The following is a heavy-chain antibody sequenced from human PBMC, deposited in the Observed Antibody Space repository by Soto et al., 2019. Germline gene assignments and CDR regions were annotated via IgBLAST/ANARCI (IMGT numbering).Heavy chain of an antibody. Sequence: GGSLSLSCAASGFTVSSNYMSWVRQAPGKGLEWGSVIYSGGSTYYADSVKGRFTISRDNSKNTLYLQMNSLRAEDTAVYYCASGVRGVTELDPWGQGTLVTVSS. D-gene: IGHD3-10*01. CDR2: IYSGGST. CDR1: GFTVSSNY. J-gene: IGHJ5*02. CDR3: ASGVRGVTELDP. V-gene: IGHV3-53*01.